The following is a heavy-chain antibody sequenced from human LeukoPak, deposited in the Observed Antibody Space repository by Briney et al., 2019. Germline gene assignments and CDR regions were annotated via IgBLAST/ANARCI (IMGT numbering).Heavy chain of an antibody. D-gene: IGHD2-15*01. CDR3: ARWARYCSSGSCYSWFDL. CDR2: MKLDGSEE. J-gene: IGHJ5*02. CDR1: GFTFRSYW. Sequence: PGGSLRLSCAASGFTFRSYWMSWVRQAPGKGLEWVANMKLDGSEEYYVDSVKGRFTISSDNAKNSLYLQMNSLRVDDTAVYYCARWARYCSSGSCYSWFDLWGQGTLVTVSS. V-gene: IGHV3-7*01.